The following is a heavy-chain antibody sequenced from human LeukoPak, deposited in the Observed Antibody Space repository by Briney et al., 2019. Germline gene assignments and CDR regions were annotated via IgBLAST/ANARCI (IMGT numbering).Heavy chain of an antibody. Sequence: GGSLRLSCAASGFTFSSYGMHWVRQAPGKGLEWVAVIWYDGSNKYYADSVKGRFTASRDNSKNTLYLQMNSLRAEDTAVYYCAKGTSRNRALAVAGPLDYWGQGTLVTVSS. CDR2: IWYDGSNK. D-gene: IGHD6-19*01. CDR3: AKGTSRNRALAVAGPLDY. J-gene: IGHJ4*02. CDR1: GFTFSSYG. V-gene: IGHV3-30*02.